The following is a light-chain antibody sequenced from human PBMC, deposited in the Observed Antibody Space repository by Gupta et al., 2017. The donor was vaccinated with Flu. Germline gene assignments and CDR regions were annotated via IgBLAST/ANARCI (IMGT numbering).Light chain of an antibody. J-gene: IGKJ5*01. Sequence: EVVFSPSPATLSLSPVERATLSCRTSQSVSSYLAWYQQKPGQAPRLLIYDASNRATGIPARFSGSGSGTDFTLTISSLETEDFAVYYCQQRQYWPPITFGQGTRLEIK. CDR1: QSVSSY. CDR3: QQRQYWPPIT. CDR2: DAS. V-gene: IGKV3-11*01.